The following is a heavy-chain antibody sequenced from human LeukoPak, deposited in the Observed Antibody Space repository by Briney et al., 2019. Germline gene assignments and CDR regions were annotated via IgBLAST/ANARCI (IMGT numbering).Heavy chain of an antibody. J-gene: IGHJ4*02. CDR1: GFTFSRYW. CDR3: ARGYYGSGSYLY. Sequence: GSLRLSCAASGFTFSRYWMSWVRQPPGKGLEWIGSIYYSGSTYYNPSLKSRVTISVDTSKNQFSLKLSSVTAADTAVYYCARGYYGSGSYLYWGQGTLVTVSS. CDR2: IYYSGST. V-gene: IGHV4-4*02. D-gene: IGHD3-10*01.